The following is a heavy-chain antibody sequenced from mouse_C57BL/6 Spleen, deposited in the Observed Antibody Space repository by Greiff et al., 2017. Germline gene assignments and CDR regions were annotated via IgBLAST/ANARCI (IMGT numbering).Heavy chain of an antibody. CDR1: GYTFTGYW. V-gene: IGHV1-9*01. Sequence: QVQLQQSGAELMKPGASVKLSCKATGYTFTGYWIEWVKQRPGHGLEWIGEILPGSGSTNYTEKFKGKATFTADTSSNTAYMQLSSLTTEDSAIYYCARSPYYYDAYAMDYWGLGTSVTVSA. CDR3: ARSPYYYDAYAMDY. CDR2: ILPGSGST. J-gene: IGHJ4*01. D-gene: IGHD2-4*01.